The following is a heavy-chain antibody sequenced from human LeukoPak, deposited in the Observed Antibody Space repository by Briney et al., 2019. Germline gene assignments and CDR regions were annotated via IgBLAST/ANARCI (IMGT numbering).Heavy chain of an antibody. V-gene: IGHV3-7*04. J-gene: IGHJ4*02. D-gene: IGHD3-9*01. CDR3: ARSARYYDILTGYYRGDSPYYFDY. Sequence: GGSLRLSCAASGFTFSSYWMSWVRQAPGKGLEWVANIKQDGSEKYYVDSVKGRFTISRDNAKNSLYLQMNSLRAEDTAVYYCARSARYYDILTGYYRGDSPYYFDYWGQGTLVTVSS. CDR1: GFTFSSYW. CDR2: IKQDGSEK.